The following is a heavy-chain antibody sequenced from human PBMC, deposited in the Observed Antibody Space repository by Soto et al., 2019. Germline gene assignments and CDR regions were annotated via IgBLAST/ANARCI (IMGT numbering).Heavy chain of an antibody. CDR1: GGSISSGGYS. V-gene: IGHV4-30-2*05. CDR3: ARSPRVGMDV. Sequence: SETQSLTCAVSGGSISSGGYSWSWIRQPPGKGLEWIGYIYHSGSTYYNPSLKSRVTISVDTSKNQFSLKLSSVTAADTAVYYCARSPRVGMDVWGQGTTVTV. J-gene: IGHJ6*02. CDR2: IYHSGST.